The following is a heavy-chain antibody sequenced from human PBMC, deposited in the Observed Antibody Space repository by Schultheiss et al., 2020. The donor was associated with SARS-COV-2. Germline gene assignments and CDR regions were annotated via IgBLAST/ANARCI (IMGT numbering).Heavy chain of an antibody. J-gene: IGHJ3*02. Sequence: SETLSLTCTVSGGSISSYYWSWIRQPAGKGLEWIGEINHSGSTNYNPSLKSRVTISVDTSKNQFSLKLSSVTAADTAVYYCAREIVPAANDAFDIWGQGTMVTVSS. V-gene: IGHV4-34*01. CDR2: INHSGST. CDR3: AREIVPAANDAFDI. D-gene: IGHD2-2*01. CDR1: GGSISSYY.